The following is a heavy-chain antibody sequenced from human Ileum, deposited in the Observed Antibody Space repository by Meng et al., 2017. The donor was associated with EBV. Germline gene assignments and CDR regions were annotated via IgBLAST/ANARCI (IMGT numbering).Heavy chain of an antibody. CDR2: INTNTGNP. CDR1: GYTFTSYA. CDR3: ARGDYYDSSGLDY. Sequence: QVQLVQSGSQFKKPXXXXKVXXKASGYTFTSYAMIWVRQAPGQGLEWMGWINTNTGNPTYAQGFTGRFVFSLDTSVSTAYLQISSLKAEDTAVYYCARGDYYDSSGLDYWGQGTLVTVSS. J-gene: IGHJ4*02. V-gene: IGHV7-4-1*02. D-gene: IGHD3-22*01.